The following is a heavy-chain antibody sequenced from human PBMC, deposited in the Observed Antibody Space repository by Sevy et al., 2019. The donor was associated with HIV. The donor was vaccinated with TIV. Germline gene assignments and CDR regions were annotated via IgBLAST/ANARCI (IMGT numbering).Heavy chain of an antibody. J-gene: IGHJ4*02. V-gene: IGHV4-59*01. D-gene: IGHD1-1*01. CDR1: GGYISNYY. Sequence: SETLSLMCTVSGGYISNYYWSWIRQPPGKGLEWIGYMYSGGSTNYNPSLSSRITMSVDTSKNLFSLKLTSVTAADTVVYYCARVATMAGTVDSWGQGTLVTVSS. CDR2: MYSGGST. CDR3: ARVATMAGTVDS.